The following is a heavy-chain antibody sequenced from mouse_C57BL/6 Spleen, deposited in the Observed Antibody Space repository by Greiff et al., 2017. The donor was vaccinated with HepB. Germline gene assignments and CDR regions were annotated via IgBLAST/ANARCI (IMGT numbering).Heavy chain of an antibody. CDR1: GYSITSGYY. Sequence: DVKLQESGPGLVKPSQSLSLTCSVTGYSITSGYYWNWIRQFPGNKLEWMGYISYDGSNNYNPSLKNRISITRDTSKNQFFLKLNSVTTEDTATYYCARVYYGSSYFDVWGTGTTVTVSS. D-gene: IGHD1-1*01. CDR3: ARVYYGSSYFDV. J-gene: IGHJ1*03. V-gene: IGHV3-6*01. CDR2: ISYDGSN.